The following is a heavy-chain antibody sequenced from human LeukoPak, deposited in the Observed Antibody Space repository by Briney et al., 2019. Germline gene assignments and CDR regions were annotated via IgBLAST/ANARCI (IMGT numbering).Heavy chain of an antibody. Sequence: SCKASGGTFSSYAMSWVRQAPGKGLEWVSAISGGGGDTYYADSVKGRFTISRDDSKNTLYLQMNSLRAEDTAVYYCGKNRYSGSLSPFDIWGQGTMVTVSS. V-gene: IGHV3-23*01. CDR3: GKNRYSGSLSPFDI. J-gene: IGHJ3*02. CDR2: ISGGGGDT. CDR1: GGTFSSYA. D-gene: IGHD1-26*01.